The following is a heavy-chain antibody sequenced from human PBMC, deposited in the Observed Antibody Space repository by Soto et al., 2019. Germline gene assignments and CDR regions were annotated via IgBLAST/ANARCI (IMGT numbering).Heavy chain of an antibody. CDR1: GFTFSSYA. J-gene: IGHJ4*02. Sequence: GSLRLSCAASGFTFSSYAMSWVRQAPGKGLEWVSAISGSGGSTYYADSVKGRFTISRDNSKNTLYLQMNSLRAEDTAVYYCAKVGGYDSSGYYYVLHYWGQGTLVTVSS. D-gene: IGHD3-22*01. V-gene: IGHV3-23*01. CDR3: AKVGGYDSSGYYYVLHY. CDR2: ISGSGGST.